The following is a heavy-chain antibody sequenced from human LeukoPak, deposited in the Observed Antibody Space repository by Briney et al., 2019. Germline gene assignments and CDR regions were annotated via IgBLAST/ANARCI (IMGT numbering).Heavy chain of an antibody. J-gene: IGHJ4*02. CDR2: IKQDGSEK. V-gene: IGHV3-7*01. Sequence: GGSLRLSCAASGFTFSTSWMTWVRQAPGKGLEWVANIKQDGSEKYYVDSVKGRFTISRDNAKNSLYLQMNSLRAEDTAVYYCVRMGRYGDYDYWGQGTLVTVSS. CDR1: GFTFSTSW. CDR3: VRMGRYGDYDY. D-gene: IGHD4-17*01.